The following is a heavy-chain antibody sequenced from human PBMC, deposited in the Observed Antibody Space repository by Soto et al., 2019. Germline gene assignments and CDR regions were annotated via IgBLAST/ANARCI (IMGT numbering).Heavy chain of an antibody. J-gene: IGHJ6*03. CDR3: ARLGDCSGGSCYSDYYYYYMDV. CDR1: GYSVTSYW. D-gene: IGHD2-15*01. CDR2: IYPGDSDT. Sequence: GESLNISCKGSGYSVTSYWIGLVRQMPGKGLEWMGIIYPGDSDTRYSPSFQGQVTISADKSISTAYLQWSSLKASDTAMYYCARLGDCSGGSCYSDYYYYYMDVWGKGTTVTASS. V-gene: IGHV5-51*01.